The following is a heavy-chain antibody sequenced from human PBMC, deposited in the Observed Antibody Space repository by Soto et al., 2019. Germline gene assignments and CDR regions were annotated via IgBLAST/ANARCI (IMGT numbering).Heavy chain of an antibody. CDR2: ISGGGGDT. CDR1: GFPFSSDA. D-gene: IGHD3-22*01. V-gene: IGHV3-23*01. Sequence: TGGSLRLSCAAAGFPFSSDAMNWVRQAPGKGLEWVSVISGGGGDTYYADSVKGRFTISRDNSKNTLYLQMNSLRAEDTAVYYCAKLSNYDTSGYFDGYWGQGTLVTVSS. J-gene: IGHJ4*02. CDR3: AKLSNYDTSGYFDGY.